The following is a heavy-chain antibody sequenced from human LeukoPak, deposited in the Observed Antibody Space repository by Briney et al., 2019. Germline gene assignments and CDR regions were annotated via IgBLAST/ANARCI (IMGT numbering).Heavy chain of an antibody. CDR2: INQHGNEK. D-gene: IGHD3-9*01. J-gene: IGHJ4*02. Sequence: GGSLRLSCAVSGFSFSNSWMSWVRQAPGKGLEWVANINQHGNEKYYVDSVKGRFTISRDNAKNSLYLQINSLRAEDTAVFYCVRYSFPPIFPFDYWGQGTLVTVSS. CDR3: VRYSFPPIFPFDY. V-gene: IGHV3-7*01. CDR1: GFSFSNSW.